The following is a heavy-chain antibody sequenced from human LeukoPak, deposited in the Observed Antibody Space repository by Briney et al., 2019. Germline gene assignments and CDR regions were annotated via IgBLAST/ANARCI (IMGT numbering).Heavy chain of an antibody. CDR1: GFTFSSYA. J-gene: IGHJ4*02. CDR2: ISGSGGST. Sequence: GGSLRLSCAASGFTFSSYAMSWVRQAPGKGLEWVSAISGSGGSTYYADPVKGRFTISRDNSKNTLYLQMNSLRAEDTAVYYCAKGITMIVVVGYFDYWGQGTLVTVSS. D-gene: IGHD3-22*01. CDR3: AKGITMIVVVGYFDY. V-gene: IGHV3-23*01.